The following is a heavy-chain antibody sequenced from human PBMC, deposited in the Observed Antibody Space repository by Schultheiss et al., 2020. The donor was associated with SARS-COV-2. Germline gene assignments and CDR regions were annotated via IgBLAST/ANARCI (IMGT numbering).Heavy chain of an antibody. D-gene: IGHD2-2*01. CDR1: GFTFSSYA. CDR2: ISYDGSNK. V-gene: IGHV3-30*04. CDR3: AKEAKGYCSSTSCSTTGGFDP. Sequence: GGSLRLSCAASGFTFSSYAMHWVRQAPGKGLEWVAVISYDGSNKYYADSVKGRFTISRDNSKNTLYLQMNSLRAEDTAVYYCAKEAKGYCSSTSCSTTGGFDPWGQGTLVTVSS. J-gene: IGHJ5*02.